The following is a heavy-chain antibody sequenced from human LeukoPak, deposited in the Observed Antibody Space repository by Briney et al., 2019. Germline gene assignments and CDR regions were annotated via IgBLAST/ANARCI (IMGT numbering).Heavy chain of an antibody. CDR1: S. CDR3: ARQTGSGLFILP. V-gene: IGHV4-39*01. J-gene: IGHJ4*02. Sequence: SMSWVRQPPGKGLEWIGSIYYSGNTYYNASLKSQVSISIDTSKNQFSLRLTSVTAADTAVYYCARQTGSGLFILPGGQGTLVTVSS. CDR2: IYYSGNT. D-gene: IGHD3/OR15-3a*01.